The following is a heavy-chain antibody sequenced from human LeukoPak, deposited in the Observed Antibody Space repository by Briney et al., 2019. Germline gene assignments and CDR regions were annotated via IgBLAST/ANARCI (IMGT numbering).Heavy chain of an antibody. V-gene: IGHV3-33*06. Sequence: GGSLRLSCAASGFTFSSYGMHWVRQAPGKGLVWVAVIWYEGSNKYYADSVKGRFTISRDNSKHTLYLQMNSLRAEDTAVYYCAKDKGATVNWFDPWGQGTLVTVSS. CDR3: AKDKGATVNWFDP. J-gene: IGHJ5*02. D-gene: IGHD1-26*01. CDR1: GFTFSSYG. CDR2: IWYEGSNK.